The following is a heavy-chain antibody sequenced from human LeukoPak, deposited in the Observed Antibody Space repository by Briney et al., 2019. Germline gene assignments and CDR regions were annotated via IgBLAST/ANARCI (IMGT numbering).Heavy chain of an antibody. Sequence: ASVKVSCKASGYTFTGHYMHWVRQAPGQGLEWMGWINPNSGGTNYAQKFQGRVTMTRDTSISTAYMELSRLRSDDTAAYYCARPGSIAAAGGFDPWGQGTLVTVSS. CDR1: GYTFTGHY. CDR3: ARPGSIAAAGGFDP. J-gene: IGHJ5*02. D-gene: IGHD6-13*01. CDR2: INPNSGGT. V-gene: IGHV1-2*02.